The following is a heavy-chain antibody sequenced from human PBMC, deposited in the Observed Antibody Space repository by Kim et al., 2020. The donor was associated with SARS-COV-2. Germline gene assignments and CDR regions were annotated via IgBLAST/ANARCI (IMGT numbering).Heavy chain of an antibody. CDR1: GFTFSTYW. CDR2: IKTDGSTT. J-gene: IGHJ4*02. V-gene: IGHV3-74*01. D-gene: IGHD6-13*01. Sequence: GGSLRLSCAASGFTFSTYWMHWVRQAPGKGLVWVSRIKTDGSTTTYADAVKGRFTISRDNAKNTLFLQMNSLRAEDTAVYYCARSIVAPASFDYWGQGTLVTVSS. CDR3: ARSIVAPASFDY.